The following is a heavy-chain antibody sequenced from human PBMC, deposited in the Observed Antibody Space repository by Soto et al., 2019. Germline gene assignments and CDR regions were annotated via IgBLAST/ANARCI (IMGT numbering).Heavy chain of an antibody. V-gene: IGHV6-1*01. J-gene: IGHJ4*02. CDR3: ARFFEYSSSSGFDY. CDR1: GDSVSSNCAA. Sequence: SQTLSLTCAISGDSVSSNCAAWNWIRQSPSRGLEWRGRTYYRSKWYNDYAVSVKSRITINPDTSKNQFSLQLNSVTPEDTAVYYCARFFEYSSSSGFDYWGQGTLVTVSS. CDR2: TYYRSKWYN. D-gene: IGHD6-6*01.